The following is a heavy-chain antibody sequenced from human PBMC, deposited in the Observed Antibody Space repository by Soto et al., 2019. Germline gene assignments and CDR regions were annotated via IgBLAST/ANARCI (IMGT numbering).Heavy chain of an antibody. CDR2: IGGSGGNR. D-gene: IGHD4-4*01. CDR1: GFTFNAYA. V-gene: IGHV3-23*01. Sequence: EVQLLESGGGLVQPGGSLRLSCAASGFTFNAYAMTWVRQAPGKGLEWVSAIGGSGGNRYYAASVKGRFTISRDNSKHTLDLQMSRLRVEDTVVYYCARVASDYINSVDHWGQGILVTVSS. CDR3: ARVASDYINSVDH. J-gene: IGHJ4*02.